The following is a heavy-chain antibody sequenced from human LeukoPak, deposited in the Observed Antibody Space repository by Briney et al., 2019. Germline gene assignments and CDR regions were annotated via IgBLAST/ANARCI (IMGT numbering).Heavy chain of an antibody. CDR3: AALVGLVRAGAPNYYYGMDV. J-gene: IGHJ6*02. V-gene: IGHV1-69*13. CDR2: IIPIFGKA. Sequence: GASVTVSCTASGATFSIYAISWVRQAPGQGLEWMGGIIPIFGKANYTQKFQGRVTITADESTSTAYMELSSLRSEDTAVYYCAALVGLVRAGAPNYYYGMDVWGQGTTVTVSS. D-gene: IGHD6-19*01. CDR1: GATFSIYA.